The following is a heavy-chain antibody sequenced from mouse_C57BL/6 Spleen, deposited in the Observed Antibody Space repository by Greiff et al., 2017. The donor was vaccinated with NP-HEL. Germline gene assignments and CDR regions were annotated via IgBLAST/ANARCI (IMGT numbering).Heavy chain of an antibody. V-gene: IGHV2-2*01. CDR2: IWSGGST. CDR1: GFSLTSYG. D-gene: IGHD4-1*01. J-gene: IGHJ2*01. Sequence: QVQLQQSGPGLVQPSQSLSITCTVSGFSLTSYGVHWVRQSPGKGLEWLGVIWSGGSTDYNAAFISRLSIIKDNSKSQVFFKMNSLQAADTAIEYGARNRGDWDSFDYWGQGTTLTVSS. CDR3: ARNRGDWDSFDY.